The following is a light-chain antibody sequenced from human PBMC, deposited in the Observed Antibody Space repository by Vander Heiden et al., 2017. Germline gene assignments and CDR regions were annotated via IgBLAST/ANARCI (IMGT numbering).Light chain of an antibody. CDR3: QQCSNWPLT. J-gene: IGKJ3*01. Sequence: EIVLTQSPATLSLSPGERATLSCRASQSVNNYLAWFQHKPGQTPRLLIYDASNRATGVPARFSGSGSGTDFTLTISSLKPEDFAVYYCQQCSNWPLTFGPGTKVDIK. CDR1: QSVNNY. CDR2: DAS. V-gene: IGKV3-11*01.